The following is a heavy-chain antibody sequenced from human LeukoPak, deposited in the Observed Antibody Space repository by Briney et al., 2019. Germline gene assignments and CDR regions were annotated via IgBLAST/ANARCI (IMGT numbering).Heavy chain of an antibody. CDR1: GYTFTGYY. CDR3: ARGPPTAQYFQH. D-gene: IGHD1-1*01. CDR2: ISPYNGNT. V-gene: IGHV1-18*04. J-gene: IGHJ1*01. Sequence: ASVKVSCKASGYTFTGYYMHWVRQAPGQGLEWMGWISPYNGNTNYAQNLQGRVTMTTDTSTSTVYMELSSLRSEDTAVYYCARGPPTAQYFQHWGQGTLVTISS.